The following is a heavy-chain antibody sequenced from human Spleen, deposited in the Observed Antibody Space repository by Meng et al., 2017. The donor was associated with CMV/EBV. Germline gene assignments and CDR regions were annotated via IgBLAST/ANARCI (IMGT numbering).Heavy chain of an antibody. V-gene: IGHV3-49*04. CDR1: EFSFGDYT. D-gene: IGHD3-3*01. CDR2: IRSKAYGGTT. Sequence: GGSLRLSCTASEFSFGDYTMSWVRQAPGKGLEWVGFIRSKAYGGTTEYAASVKGRFSISRDDSKSIAYLEMNSLKADDTAVYYCVRSQYFDFWSAPYDIWGQGTMVTVSS. J-gene: IGHJ3*02. CDR3: VRSQYFDFWSAPYDI.